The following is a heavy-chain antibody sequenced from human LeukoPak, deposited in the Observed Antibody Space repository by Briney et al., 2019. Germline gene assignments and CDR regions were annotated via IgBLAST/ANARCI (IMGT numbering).Heavy chain of an antibody. J-gene: IGHJ4*02. CDR3: AKDHSVYYDSSGYYHY. D-gene: IGHD3-22*01. Sequence: GGSLRLSCAASGFTFSSYAMSWVRQAPGKGLEWVSAISGSGGSTYYADSVKGRFTISSDNSKNTLYLQMNSLRAEDTAVYYCAKDHSVYYDSSGYYHYWGQGTLVTVSS. CDR1: GFTFSSYA. CDR2: ISGSGGST. V-gene: IGHV3-23*01.